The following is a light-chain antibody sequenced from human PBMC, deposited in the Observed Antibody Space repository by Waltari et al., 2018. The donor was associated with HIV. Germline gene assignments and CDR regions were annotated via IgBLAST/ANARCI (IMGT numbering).Light chain of an antibody. CDR1: SGSLDSTY. CDR3: QSYDSTNWV. Sequence: NFMLTHPHSVSESPGKTVTISCTRTSGSLDSTYVARYQRRPGSAPPPVIYKDHQRPSGVPDRFSGSIDSSSNSASLTISGLKTEDEADYYCQSYDSTNWVFGGGTKLTVL. V-gene: IGLV6-57*03. CDR2: KDH. J-gene: IGLJ3*02.